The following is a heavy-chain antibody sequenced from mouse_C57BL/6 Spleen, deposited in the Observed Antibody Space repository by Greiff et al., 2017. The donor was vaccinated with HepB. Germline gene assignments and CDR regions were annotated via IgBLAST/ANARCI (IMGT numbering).Heavy chain of an antibody. J-gene: IGHJ4*01. V-gene: IGHV5-6*02. CDR2: ISSGGSYT. CDR1: GFTFSSYG. CDR3: ARQVSYYYAMDY. Sequence: EVKLVESGGDLVKPGGSLKLSCAASGFTFSSYGMSWVRQTPDKRLEWVATISSGGSYTYYPDSVKGRFTISRDNAKNTLYLQMSSLKSEDTAMYYCARQVSYYYAMDYWGQGTSVTVSS. D-gene: IGHD6-2*01.